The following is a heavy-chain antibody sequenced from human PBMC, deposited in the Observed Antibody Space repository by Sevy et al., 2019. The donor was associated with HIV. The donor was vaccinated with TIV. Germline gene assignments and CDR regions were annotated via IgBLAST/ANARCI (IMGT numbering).Heavy chain of an antibody. V-gene: IGHV3-53*01. J-gene: IGHJ6*02. Sequence: GGSLRLSCAASGFTVSSNYVNWVRQAPGKGLEWVSVIYSGGSTYYADSVKGRFTISRDNSKNTLYLQMNSLRAEDTAVYYCAREGKYLGASGMDVWGQGTTVTVSS. CDR3: AREGKYLGASGMDV. D-gene: IGHD3-10*01. CDR2: IYSGGST. CDR1: GFTVSSNY.